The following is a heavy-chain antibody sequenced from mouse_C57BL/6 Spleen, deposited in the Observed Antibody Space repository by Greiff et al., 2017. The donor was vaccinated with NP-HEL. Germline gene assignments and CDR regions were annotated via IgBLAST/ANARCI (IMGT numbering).Heavy chain of an antibody. J-gene: IGHJ1*03. CDR2: FYPGSGSI. CDR1: GYTFTEYT. Sequence: QVQLKQSGAELVKPGASVKLSCKASGYTFTEYTIHWVKQRSGQGLEWIGWFYPGSGSIKYNEKFKDKATLTADKSSSPVYMELSRLTSEDSAVYFCARHEDPRYDYDSDWYFDVWGTGTTVTVSS. CDR3: ARHEDPRYDYDSDWYFDV. V-gene: IGHV1-62-2*01. D-gene: IGHD2-4*01.